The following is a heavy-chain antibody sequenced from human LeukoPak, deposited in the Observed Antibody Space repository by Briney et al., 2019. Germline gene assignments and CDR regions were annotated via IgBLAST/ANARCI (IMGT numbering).Heavy chain of an antibody. CDR2: VHYSGSS. J-gene: IGHJ4*02. D-gene: IGHD5-12*01. Sequence: SETLSLTCTVSGGSISSNNYYWGWIRQPPGKGLEWIGSVHYSGSSYYNPSLKSRLTISVDTSKNQLSLRLSSVTAADTAVYYCARSFRGSDGDFDYWGQGTQITVSS. V-gene: IGHV4-39*01. CDR3: ARSFRGSDGDFDY. CDR1: GGSISSNNYY.